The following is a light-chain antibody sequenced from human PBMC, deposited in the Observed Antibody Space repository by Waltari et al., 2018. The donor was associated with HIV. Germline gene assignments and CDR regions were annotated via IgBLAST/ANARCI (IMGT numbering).Light chain of an antibody. CDR3: QQYNSYSRT. V-gene: IGKV1-5*03. Sequence: DIQMTQSPSTLSASVRDRVSFTCGASQSISSWLAWYQQKPGKASKLLIYKASSLESGVPSRFSGSGSGTEFTLTISSLQPDDFATYYCQQYNSYSRTFGQGTKVEIK. CDR2: KAS. CDR1: QSISSW. J-gene: IGKJ1*01.